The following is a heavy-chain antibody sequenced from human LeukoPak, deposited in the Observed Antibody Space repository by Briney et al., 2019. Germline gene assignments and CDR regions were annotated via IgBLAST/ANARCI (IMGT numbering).Heavy chain of an antibody. CDR3: ARDVFNSYGYDY. J-gene: IGHJ4*02. V-gene: IGHV4-34*01. CDR1: GGSFSGYY. Sequence: SETLPLTCAVYGGSFSGYYWSWIRQPPGKGLEWIGEINHSGSTNYNPSLKSRVTISVDTSKNQFSLKLSSVTAADTAVYYCARDVFNSYGYDYWGQGTLVTVSS. D-gene: IGHD5-18*01. CDR2: INHSGST.